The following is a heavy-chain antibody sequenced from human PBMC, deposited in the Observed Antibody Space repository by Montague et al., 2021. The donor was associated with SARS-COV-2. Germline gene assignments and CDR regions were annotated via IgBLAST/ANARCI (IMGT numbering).Heavy chain of an antibody. V-gene: IGHV4-39*02. Sequence: SETLSLTCNVSGGSISNSTYYWGWIRQPPGKGLEWIGNLYNGGTTYYSPSLKSRVTISVDTSKNHFSLNMASVTAADTAVYYCARTSKLRESSSGNYYYHAMDVWGQGTTVTVSS. CDR2: LYNGGTT. D-gene: IGHD3-16*01. CDR3: ARTSKLRESSSGNYYYHAMDV. J-gene: IGHJ6*02. CDR1: GGSISNSTYY.